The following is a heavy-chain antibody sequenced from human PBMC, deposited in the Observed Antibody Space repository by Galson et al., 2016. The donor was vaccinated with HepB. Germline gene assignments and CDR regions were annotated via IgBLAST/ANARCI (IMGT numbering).Heavy chain of an antibody. D-gene: IGHD5-12*01. CDR2: ISSDANNR. J-gene: IGHJ4*02. Sequence: SLRLSGAASGFDFNDYPMHWLRQAPGKGLEWMTVISSDANNRYYADSVKGRFTASRDNGKNTLSLQMNSLRSEDPATYYCARVKGGPLRGYFDLWGQGALVIVSS. CDR3: ARVKGGPLRGYFDL. CDR1: GFDFNDYP. V-gene: IGHV3-30*14.